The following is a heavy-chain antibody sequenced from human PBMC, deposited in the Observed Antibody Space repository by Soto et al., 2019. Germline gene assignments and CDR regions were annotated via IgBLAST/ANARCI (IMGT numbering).Heavy chain of an antibody. V-gene: IGHV4-61*01. CDR3: ARDSSGYDSEAFDI. Sequence: PSETLSLTCTISGGSVSSGSYYWSWIRQPPGKGLEWIGYIYYSGSTNYNPSLKSRVTISVDTSKNQFSLKLSSVTAAETAVYYCARDSSGYDSEAFDIWGQGTMVT. D-gene: IGHD5-12*01. CDR2: IYYSGST. CDR1: GGSVSSGSYY. J-gene: IGHJ3*02.